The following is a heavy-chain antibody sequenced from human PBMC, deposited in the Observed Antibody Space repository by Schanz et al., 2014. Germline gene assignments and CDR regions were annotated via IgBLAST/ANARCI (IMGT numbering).Heavy chain of an antibody. CDR1: GFTFSSYA. V-gene: IGHV3-23*04. Sequence: EVQLVESGGGLVKPGGSLRLSCAASGFTFSSYAMSWVRQAPGKGLEWVSAISGGGGTTYYADSVKGRFTISRDNSKNTLYLQMNSLRVEDTAVYYCAASSGWHPSTDYWGQGTLVTVSS. CDR2: ISGGGGTT. J-gene: IGHJ4*02. D-gene: IGHD6-19*01. CDR3: AASSGWHPSTDY.